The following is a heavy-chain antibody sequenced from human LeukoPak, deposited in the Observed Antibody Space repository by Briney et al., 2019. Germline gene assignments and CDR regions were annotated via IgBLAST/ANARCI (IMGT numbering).Heavy chain of an antibody. CDR3: ARDQLRYYGSNNYYSDMDF. D-gene: IGHD3-10*01. Sequence: ASVKVSCKASGATFSSYAISWLRQAPGQGLEWMGRIIPILGIANYAQKFRGRVTMTTDTSTNTGYMELRSLRSDDTAVYFCARDQLRYYGSNNYYSDMDFWGQGTTVTVSS. CDR2: IIPILGIA. CDR1: GATFSSYA. J-gene: IGHJ6*02. V-gene: IGHV1-69*04.